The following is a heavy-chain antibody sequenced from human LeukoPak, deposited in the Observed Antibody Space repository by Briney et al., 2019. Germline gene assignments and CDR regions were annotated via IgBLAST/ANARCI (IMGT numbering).Heavy chain of an antibody. V-gene: IGHV3-7*01. CDR3: ARVRENYRTYFDY. Sequence: GGSLRLSCAASGFTFSSYGMHWVRQAPGKGLEWVANIKQDGSEKYYVDSVKGRFTISRDNAKNSLYLQMNSLRAEDTAVYYCARVRENYRTYFDYWGQGTLVTVSS. CDR2: IKQDGSEK. J-gene: IGHJ4*02. D-gene: IGHD1-7*01. CDR1: GFTFSSYG.